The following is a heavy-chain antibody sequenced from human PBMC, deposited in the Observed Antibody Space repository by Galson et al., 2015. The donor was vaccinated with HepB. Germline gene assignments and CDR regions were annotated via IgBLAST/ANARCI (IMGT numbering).Heavy chain of an antibody. Sequence: SVKVSCKVSGYTLTELSMHWVRQAPGKGLEWMGGFDPEDGETIYAQKFQGRVTMTEDTSTDTAYMELSSLRSEDTAVYYCATVRYILGIAVAGTNMYYFDYWGQGTLVTVSS. D-gene: IGHD6-19*01. CDR3: ATVRYILGIAVAGTNMYYFDY. V-gene: IGHV1-24*01. CDR2: FDPEDGET. J-gene: IGHJ4*02. CDR1: GYTLTELS.